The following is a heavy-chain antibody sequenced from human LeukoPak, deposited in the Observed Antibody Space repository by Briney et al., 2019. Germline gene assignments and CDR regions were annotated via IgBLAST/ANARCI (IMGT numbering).Heavy chain of an antibody. CDR1: GYSFTSYD. Sequence: ASVKVSCKASGYSFTSYDINWVRQATGQGLEWMGWMNPNSGNTGYAQKFQGRVTMTRSTSISTTYMELSSLRPEDTAVYYCARVQRVTFPLKYYFDYWGQGTLVTVSS. CDR3: ARVQRVTFPLKYYFDY. V-gene: IGHV1-8*01. J-gene: IGHJ4*02. D-gene: IGHD3-10*01. CDR2: MNPNSGNT.